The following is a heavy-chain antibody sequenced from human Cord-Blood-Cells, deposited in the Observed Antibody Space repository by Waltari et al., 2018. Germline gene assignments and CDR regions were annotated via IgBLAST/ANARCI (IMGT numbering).Heavy chain of an antibody. V-gene: IGHV4-38-2*02. CDR2: IYHSGST. J-gene: IGHJ4*02. D-gene: IGHD3-3*01. Sequence: QVQLQESGPGLVKPSETLSLTCTVSGYSISSAYHWGWIRLPPGKGLEWIGSIYHSGSTYYNPSLKSRVTISVDTSKNQFSLKLSSVTAADTAVYYCARAASVYDFWSGYYDYWGQGTLVTVSS. CDR1: GYSISSAYH. CDR3: ARAASVYDFWSGYYDY.